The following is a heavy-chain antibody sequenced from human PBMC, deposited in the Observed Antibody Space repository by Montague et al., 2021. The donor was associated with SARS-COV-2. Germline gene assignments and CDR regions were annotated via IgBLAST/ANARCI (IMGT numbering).Heavy chain of an antibody. D-gene: IGHD2-8*02. CDR1: GFTFTSYA. CDR2: IYTDGSAT. V-gene: IGHV3-23*03. J-gene: IGHJ4*02. CDR3: AKVPTSWWRVED. Sequence: SLRLSCAASGFTFTSYAMSWVRQAPGKGLEWVSIIYTDGSATFYADSVKGWFITSRDNSKNTLFLQMNMLGAEDTAIYYCAKVPTSWWRVEDWGQGTLVTVSS.